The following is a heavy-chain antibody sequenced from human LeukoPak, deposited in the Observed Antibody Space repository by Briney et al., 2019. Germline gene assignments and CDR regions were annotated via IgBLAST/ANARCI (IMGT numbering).Heavy chain of an antibody. CDR3: ARGYYDILTGYSADHAFDI. CDR2: IYTSGST. Sequence: SETLSLTCTVSGGSISSYYWSWIRQPAGKGLEWIGRIYTSGSTNYNPSLKSRVTMSVDTSKNQFSLKLSSVTAADTAVYYCARGYYDILTGYSADHAFDIWGQGKMVTVSS. J-gene: IGHJ3*02. V-gene: IGHV4-4*07. CDR1: GGSISSYY. D-gene: IGHD3-9*01.